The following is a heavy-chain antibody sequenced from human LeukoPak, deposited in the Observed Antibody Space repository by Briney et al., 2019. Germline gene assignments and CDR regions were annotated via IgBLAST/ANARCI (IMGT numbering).Heavy chain of an antibody. D-gene: IGHD4-17*01. V-gene: IGHV3-9*01. CDR1: GFTFDDYA. CDR3: ARAAVTTFAYYYYFRMDV. Sequence: GGSLRLSCAASGFTFDDYAMHWVRQPPGKGLEWVSGIRWNSGSIGYADSVKGRFTISKDNANNTQYLQMSSLRAEDTAVYYCARAAVTTFAYYYYFRMDVWGKGTTVTVSS. CDR2: IRWNSGSI. J-gene: IGHJ6*04.